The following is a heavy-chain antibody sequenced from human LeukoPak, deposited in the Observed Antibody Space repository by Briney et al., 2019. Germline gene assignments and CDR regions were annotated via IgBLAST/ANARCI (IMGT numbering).Heavy chain of an antibody. D-gene: IGHD6-13*01. CDR1: GYTFTGYY. V-gene: IGHV1-2*02. CDR2: INPNSGGT. J-gene: IGHJ4*02. Sequence: ASVKVSCKASGYTFTGYYMHWVRQAPGQGLEWMGWINPNSGGTNYVQKFQGRVTMTRDTSISTAYMELSRLRSDDTAVYYCARADIAAAGTPNFDYWGQGTLVTVSS. CDR3: ARADIAAAGTPNFDY.